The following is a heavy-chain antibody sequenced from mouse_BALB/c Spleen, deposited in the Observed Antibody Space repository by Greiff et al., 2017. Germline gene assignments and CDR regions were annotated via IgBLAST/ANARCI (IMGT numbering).Heavy chain of an antibody. CDR3: ARAFNWDGGEMDY. Sequence: DVKLVESGGGLVQPGGSRKLSCAASGFTFSDYGMAWVRQAPGKGPEWVAFISNLAYSIYYADTVTGRFTISRENAKNTLYLEMSSLRSEDTAMYYCARAFNWDGGEMDYWGEGNPVT. CDR1: GFTFSDYG. CDR2: ISNLAYSI. J-gene: IGHJ4*01. D-gene: IGHD4-1*02. V-gene: IGHV5-15*02.